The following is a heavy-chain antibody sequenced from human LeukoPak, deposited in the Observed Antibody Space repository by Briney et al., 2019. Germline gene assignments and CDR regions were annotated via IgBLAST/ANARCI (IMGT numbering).Heavy chain of an antibody. CDR2: MNSDGSSI. Sequence: GGSLRLSCAASGFIFSSHWMHWVRQTPGKGLVWVSRMNSDGSSITYADSVKGRFTISRDNAKNTLYLQVNSLRAEDTAVYYCARDRVLGGIDYWGQGTLVTVSS. V-gene: IGHV3-74*01. D-gene: IGHD1-1*01. CDR1: GFIFSSHW. CDR3: ARDRVLGGIDY. J-gene: IGHJ4*02.